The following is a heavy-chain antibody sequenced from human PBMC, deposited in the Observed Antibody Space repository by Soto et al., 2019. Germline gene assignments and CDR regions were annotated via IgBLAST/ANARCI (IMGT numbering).Heavy chain of an antibody. CDR1: GFTFSSYN. Sequence: GGSLRLSCVGSGFTFSSYNINWVRQAPGKGLEWVSSISTSSTYIFYTDSVKARFTISRDNAKNSLYLQMNSLRAEDTAVYYCASRLDYYYYGMDVWGQGTTVTVSS. CDR3: ASRLDYYYYGMDV. CDR2: ISTSSTYI. V-gene: IGHV3-21*01. J-gene: IGHJ6*02.